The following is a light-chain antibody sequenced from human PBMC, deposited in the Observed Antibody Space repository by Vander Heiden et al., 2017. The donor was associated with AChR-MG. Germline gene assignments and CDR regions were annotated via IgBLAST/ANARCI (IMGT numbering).Light chain of an antibody. J-gene: IGLJ2*01. CDR2: RNN. CDR1: SSNLGSNY. V-gene: IGLV1-47*01. CDR3: AAWDDSRSAV. Sequence: QSVLTQPPSASGTPGQRVTIAFSGSSSNLGSNYVYWYQQPPGTAPKLLIYRNNQRPSGVPDRFSGSKSGTSASLAISGRRAEDEADYYCAAWDDSRSAVFGGGTKLTVL.